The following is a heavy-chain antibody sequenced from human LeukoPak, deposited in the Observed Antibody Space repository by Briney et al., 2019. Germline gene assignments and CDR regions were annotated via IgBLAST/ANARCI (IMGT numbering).Heavy chain of an antibody. V-gene: IGHV3-23*01. CDR1: GFTFSSYA. CDR3: AKNAGYSYGLYYFDY. J-gene: IGHJ4*02. D-gene: IGHD5-18*01. Sequence: GRSLRLSCAASGFTFSSYAMSWVGQAPGKGLEWVSAISGSGGSTYYADSVKGRFTISRDNSKNTVHLQMDSLRAEDSAVYYCAKNAGYSYGLYYFDYWGQGTLVTVSS. CDR2: ISGSGGST.